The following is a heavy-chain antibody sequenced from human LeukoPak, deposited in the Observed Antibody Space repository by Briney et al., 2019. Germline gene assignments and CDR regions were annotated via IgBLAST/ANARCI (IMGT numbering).Heavy chain of an antibody. CDR2: ISSSGSAI. J-gene: IGHJ4*02. D-gene: IGHD3-22*01. CDR3: AREKLSFFDSSGYFDY. CDR1: GFTFSSYE. V-gene: IGHV3-48*03. Sequence: GGSLRLSCAASGFTFSSYEMNWVRQAPGKGLEWVSFISSSGSAIHYADSVRGRFTIFRDNAKNSLYLQMSRLRAEDTAVYYCAREKLSFFDSSGYFDYWGQGALVTVSS.